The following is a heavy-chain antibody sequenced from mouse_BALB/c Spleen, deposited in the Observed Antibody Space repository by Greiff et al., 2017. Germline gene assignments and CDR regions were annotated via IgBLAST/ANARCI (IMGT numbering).Heavy chain of an antibody. CDR1: GFDFSRYW. CDR2: INPDSSTI. D-gene: IGHD2-2*01. Sequence: EVKVIESGGGLVQPGGSLKLSCAASGFDFSRYWMSWVRQAPGKGLEWIGEINPDSSTINYTPSLKDKFIISRDNAKNTLYLQMSKVRSEDTALYYCARYGYDGGYWYFDVWGAGTTVTVSS. CDR3: ARYGYDGGYWYFDV. J-gene: IGHJ1*01. V-gene: IGHV4-1*02.